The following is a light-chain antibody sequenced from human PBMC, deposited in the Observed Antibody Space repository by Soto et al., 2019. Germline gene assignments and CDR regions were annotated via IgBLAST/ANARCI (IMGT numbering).Light chain of an antibody. CDR1: QIISSR. V-gene: IGKV1-5*01. CDR2: DAY. J-gene: IGKJ4*01. Sequence: DIQMTQSPSILSASVGDRVTITCRASQIISSRLAWYQQKPGKAPKLLIYDAYNLESGVPSRFSGSGSGTEFTLTISSLQPDDFATYYCQQYNSYPLTFGGGTKVDIK. CDR3: QQYNSYPLT.